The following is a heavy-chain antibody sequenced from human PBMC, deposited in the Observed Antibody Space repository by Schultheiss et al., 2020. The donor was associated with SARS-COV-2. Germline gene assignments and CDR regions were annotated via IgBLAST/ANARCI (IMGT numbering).Heavy chain of an antibody. CDR2: IYYSGST. D-gene: IGHD1-26*01. J-gene: IGHJ4*02. CDR3: ARQGWDDY. Sequence: SGPTLVKPTETLTLTCTVSGFSLSNARVRVSWIRQPPGKGLEWIGYIYYSGSTNYNPSLKSRVTISVDTSKNQFSLKLSSVTAADTAVYYCARQGWDDYWGQGTLVTVSS. CDR1: GFSLSNARVR. V-gene: IGHV4-61*01.